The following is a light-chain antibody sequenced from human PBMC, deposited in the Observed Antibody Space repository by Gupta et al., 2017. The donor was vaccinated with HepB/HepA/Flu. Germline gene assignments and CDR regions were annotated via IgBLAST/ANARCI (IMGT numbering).Light chain of an antibody. CDR1: QSSNSY. CDR2: AAS. Sequence: GDRVTITCRASQSSNSYLNWYQQKPGQAPQLLIYAASSLQSGVPSRFSGSGSGTDFTLTISSLQPEDFATYYCQQSYNTPCTFGQGTKVEIK. V-gene: IGKV1-39*01. CDR3: QQSYNTPCT. J-gene: IGKJ4*01.